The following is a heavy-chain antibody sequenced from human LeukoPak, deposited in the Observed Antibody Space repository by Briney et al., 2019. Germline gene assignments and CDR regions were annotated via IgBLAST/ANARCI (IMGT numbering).Heavy chain of an antibody. Sequence: SETLSLTCAVSGGSISSSSSVCWTWVRQPPGEGLEWIGEIYHNGATNYNPSLKSRVTVLLDKSKNQFSLKLNSVTAADTALYYCARDIRRGLAVAGLFDSWGQGTLVTVSS. CDR3: ARDIRRGLAVAGLFDS. CDR2: IYHNGAT. V-gene: IGHV4-4*02. CDR1: GGSISSSSSVC. D-gene: IGHD6-19*01. J-gene: IGHJ4*02.